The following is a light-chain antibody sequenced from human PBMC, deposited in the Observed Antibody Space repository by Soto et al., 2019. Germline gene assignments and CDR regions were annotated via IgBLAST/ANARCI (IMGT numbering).Light chain of an antibody. CDR2: LGS. V-gene: IGKV2-28*01. CDR1: QSLLYSNGYNY. J-gene: IGKJ2*02. Sequence: DIVMTQSPLSLPVTPGEPASISCRSSQSLLYSNGYNYLDWYLQKPGQSPHLLIYLGSNRASGDTNRFSAGGSGREFTLKITRVEAEDVGVYYCMQALQTPCTFGQGTKLEIK. CDR3: MQALQTPCT.